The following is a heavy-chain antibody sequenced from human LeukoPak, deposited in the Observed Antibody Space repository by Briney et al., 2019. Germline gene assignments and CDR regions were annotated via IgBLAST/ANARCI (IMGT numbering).Heavy chain of an antibody. CDR1: GGSISTYY. V-gene: IGHV4-59*01. Sequence: SETLSLTCTVSGGSISTYYWNWIRQPPGKGLEWTGYIYHSGSTNYNPSLQSRVTISVDTSKNQFSLNLNSVTAADTAVYYCARGGAARLHFQNWGQGTLVTVSS. CDR2: IYHSGST. J-gene: IGHJ1*01. CDR3: ARGGAARLHFQN. D-gene: IGHD6-6*01.